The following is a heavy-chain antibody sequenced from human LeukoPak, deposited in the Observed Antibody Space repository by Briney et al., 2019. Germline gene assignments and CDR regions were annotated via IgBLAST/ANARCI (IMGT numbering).Heavy chain of an antibody. CDR1: GGSISTYY. V-gene: IGHV4-59*01. Sequence: SETLSLTCTVSGGSISTYYWNWIRQPPGKGLEWTGYIYHSGSTNYNPSLQSRVTISVDTSKNQFSLNLNSVTAADTAVYYCARGGAARLHFQNWGQGTLVTVSS. CDR2: IYHSGST. J-gene: IGHJ1*01. CDR3: ARGGAARLHFQN. D-gene: IGHD6-6*01.